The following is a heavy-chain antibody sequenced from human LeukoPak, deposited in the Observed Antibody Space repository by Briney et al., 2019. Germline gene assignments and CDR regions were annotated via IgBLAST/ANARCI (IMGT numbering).Heavy chain of an antibody. J-gene: IGHJ4*02. CDR2: ISGSGGST. CDR3: AKDGSGGTL. D-gene: IGHD2-15*01. Sequence: GASVKVSCKASGYTFSSYAMSWVRQAPGKGLERVSAISGSGGSTYYADSVKGRFTISRDNSKNTLYLQMNSLRAEDTAVYYCAKDGSGGTLWGQGTLVTVSS. V-gene: IGHV3-23*01. CDR1: GYTFSSYA.